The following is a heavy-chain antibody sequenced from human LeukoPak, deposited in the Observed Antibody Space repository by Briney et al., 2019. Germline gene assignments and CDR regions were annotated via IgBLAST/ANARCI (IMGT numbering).Heavy chain of an antibody. J-gene: IGHJ4*02. D-gene: IGHD4-23*01. CDR2: IRYDGSNK. CDR3: AKAHLTYGGKKVDY. V-gene: IGHV3-30*02. CDR1: GFTFSSYG. Sequence: GGSLRLSCAASGFTFSSYGMHWVRQAPGKGLEWVAFIRYDGSNKYYADSVKGRFTTSRDNSKNTLFLQMNSLRAEDTAVYYCAKAHLTYGGKKVDYWGQGTLVTVSS.